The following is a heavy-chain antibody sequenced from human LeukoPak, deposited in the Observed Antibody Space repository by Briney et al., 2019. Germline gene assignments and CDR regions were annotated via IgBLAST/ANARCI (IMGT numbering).Heavy chain of an antibody. V-gene: IGHV3-21*01. CDR2: IISISSHI. CDR3: ARTRAPSNGRVLYYMDV. D-gene: IGHD2-2*01. CDR1: GFTFSSYS. Sequence: GGSLRLSCAASGFTFSSYSMNWVRQAPGKGLDWVASIISISSHIYYADSVDGRFTIHGDNDKHSLYLQMNSLRAEDTAVYYCARTRAPSNGRVLYYMDVWGKGTTVTVSS. J-gene: IGHJ6*03.